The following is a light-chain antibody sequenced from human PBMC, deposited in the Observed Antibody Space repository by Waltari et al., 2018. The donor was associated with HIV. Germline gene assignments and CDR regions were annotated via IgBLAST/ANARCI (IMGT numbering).Light chain of an antibody. CDR1: AFPKQY. J-gene: IGLJ3*02. CDR3: QSTDRSGTDWV. CDR2: QDT. V-gene: IGLV3-25*03. Sequence: SYMLTQPPSLSVSPGQTATITCSGDAFPKQYAYWFQQKPGQDPVLVIYQDTERSSGIPERLSGSSLGTMVTLTITRGQAEDEADYYCQSTDRSGTDWVFGGGTKLTVL.